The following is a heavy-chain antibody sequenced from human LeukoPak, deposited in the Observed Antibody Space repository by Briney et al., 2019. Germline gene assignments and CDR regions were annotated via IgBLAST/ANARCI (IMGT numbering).Heavy chain of an antibody. D-gene: IGHD3-22*01. V-gene: IGHV4-39*01. J-gene: IGHJ4*02. CDR3: ARSHPDYYDSSGYLFDY. CDR1: GGSISSSSYY. CDR2: IYYSGST. Sequence: SSETLSLTCTVSGGSISSSSYYWCWIRQPPGKGLEWIGSIYYSGSTYYNPSLKSRVTISVDTSKNQFSLKLSSVTAADTAVYYCARSHPDYYDSSGYLFDYWGQGTLVTVSS.